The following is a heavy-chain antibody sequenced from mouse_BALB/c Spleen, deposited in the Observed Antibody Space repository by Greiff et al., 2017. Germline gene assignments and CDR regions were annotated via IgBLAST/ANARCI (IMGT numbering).Heavy chain of an antibody. CDR2: ILPGSGST. Sequence: QVQLQQSGAELMKPGASVKISCKATGYTFSSYWIEWVKQRPGHGLEWIGEILPGSGSTNYNEKFKGKATLTADTSSSTAYMQLSSLTSEDSAVYFCARSGYGNPFAYWGQGTLVTVSA. J-gene: IGHJ3*01. V-gene: IGHV1-9*01. CDR3: ARSGYGNPFAY. CDR1: GYTFSSYW. D-gene: IGHD2-10*02.